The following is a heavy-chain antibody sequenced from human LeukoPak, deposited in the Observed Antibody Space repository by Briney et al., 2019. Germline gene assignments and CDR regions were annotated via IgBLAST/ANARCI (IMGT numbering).Heavy chain of an antibody. D-gene: IGHD3-9*01. V-gene: IGHV3-23*01. CDR3: AKGYDILTGYYTAFDI. CDR2: ISGSGGST. CDR1: GFTFSSYA. Sequence: GSLRLSCAASGFTFSSYAMSWVRQAPGKGLEWVSAISGSGGSTYYADSVKGRFTISRDNSKNTLYLQMSSLRAEDTAVYYCAKGYDILTGYYTAFDIWGQGTMVTVSS. J-gene: IGHJ3*02.